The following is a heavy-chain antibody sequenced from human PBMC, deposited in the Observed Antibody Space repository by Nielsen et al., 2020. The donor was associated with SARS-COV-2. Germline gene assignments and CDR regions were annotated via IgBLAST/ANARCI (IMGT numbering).Heavy chain of an antibody. J-gene: IGHJ5*02. CDR2: INSDGSST. D-gene: IGHD3-10*01. V-gene: IGHV3-74*01. Sequence: GSLRLSCAASGFTFSSYWMHWVRQAPGKGLVWVSRINSDGSSTSYADSVKGRFTISRDNAKNTLYLQMNSLRAEDTAVYYCARGGITMVRGVTRFDPWGQGTLVTVSS. CDR3: ARGGITMVRGVTRFDP. CDR1: GFTFSSYW.